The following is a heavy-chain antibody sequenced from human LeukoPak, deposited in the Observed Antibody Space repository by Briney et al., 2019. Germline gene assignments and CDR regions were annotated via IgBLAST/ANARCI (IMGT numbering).Heavy chain of an antibody. D-gene: IGHD2-2*01. CDR3: AKLALPDYYHYMDV. V-gene: IGHV3-30*02. CDR2: IRYDGSNK. J-gene: IGHJ6*03. Sequence: GGSLRLSCAASGFTFSSYGMHWVRQAPGKGLEWVAFIRYDGSNKYYADSVKGRFTISRDNSKNTLYLQMNSLRAEDTAVYYCAKLALPDYYHYMDVWGKGTTVTISS. CDR1: GFTFSSYG.